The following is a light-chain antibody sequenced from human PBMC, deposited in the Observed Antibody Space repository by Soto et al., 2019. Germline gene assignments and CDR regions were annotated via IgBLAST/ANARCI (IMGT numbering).Light chain of an antibody. CDR1: SSDVGGYNY. V-gene: IGLV2-14*01. Sequence: QSVLTQPASVSGCPGQSITISCTGTSSDVGGYNYVSWYQQHPGKAAKLMIYEVSNRPSGVSNRFSGSKSGNTASLTISGLQAEDEADYYCSSYTSSSAYVFGTGTKVTVL. CDR2: EVS. CDR3: SSYTSSSAYV. J-gene: IGLJ1*01.